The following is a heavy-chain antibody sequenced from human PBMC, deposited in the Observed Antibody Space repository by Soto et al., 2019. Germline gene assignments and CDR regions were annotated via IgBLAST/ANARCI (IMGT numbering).Heavy chain of an antibody. J-gene: IGHJ6*02. D-gene: IGHD1-26*01. CDR3: ARQGGGIDAPVGSYYYYGMDV. CDR1: GGSISSGGYY. Sequence: QVQLQESGPGLVKPSQTLSLTCTVSGGSISSGGYYWSWIRQHPGKGLEWIGYIYYSGSTYYNPSLKSRVTISVDTSKNQFSLKLSSVTAADTAVYYCARQGGGIDAPVGSYYYYGMDVWGQGTTVTVSS. CDR2: IYYSGST. V-gene: IGHV4-31*03.